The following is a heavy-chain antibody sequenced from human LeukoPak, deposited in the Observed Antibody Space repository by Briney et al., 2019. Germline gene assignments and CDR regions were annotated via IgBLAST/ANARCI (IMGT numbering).Heavy chain of an antibody. CDR3: AQGIGNYGDTVDY. D-gene: IGHD4-11*01. Sequence: PGGSLRLSCAASGFTFSSYAMSWVRQAPGKGLEWVSSISGSGGSTNYADSVKGRFTISRDNSKNTLYLQMNSLRTEDTAVYYCAQGIGNYGDTVDYWGQGPLVSASS. J-gene: IGHJ4*02. CDR2: ISGSGGST. V-gene: IGHV3-23*01. CDR1: GFTFSSYA.